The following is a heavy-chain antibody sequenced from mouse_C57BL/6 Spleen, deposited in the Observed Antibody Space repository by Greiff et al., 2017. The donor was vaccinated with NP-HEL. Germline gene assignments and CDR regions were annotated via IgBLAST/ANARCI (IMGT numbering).Heavy chain of an antibody. J-gene: IGHJ4*01. V-gene: IGHV5-17*01. CDR1: GFTFSDYG. CDR3: ARRRDGSSLNWDEAMDY. CDR2: ISSGSSTI. Sequence: DVMLVESGGGLVKPGGSLKLSCAASGFTFSDYGMHWVRQAPEKGLEWVAYISSGSSTIYYADTVKGRFTISRDNAKNTLFLQMTSPRSEDTAMYYCARRRDGSSLNWDEAMDYWGQGTSVTVSS. D-gene: IGHD4-1*02.